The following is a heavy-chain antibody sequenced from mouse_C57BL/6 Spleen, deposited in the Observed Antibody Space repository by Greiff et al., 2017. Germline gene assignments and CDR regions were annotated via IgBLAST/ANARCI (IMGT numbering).Heavy chain of an antibody. V-gene: IGHV1-81*01. CDR1: GYTFTSYW. J-gene: IGHJ1*03. CDR2: IYPRSGNT. Sequence: QVLLQQPGAELVMPGASVKLSCKASGYTFTSYWMHWVKQRTGQGLEWIGEIYPRSGNTYYNEKFKGKATLTADKSSSTAYMELRSLTSEDSAVYFCARGGYFDVWGTGTTVTVSS. CDR3: ARGGYFDV.